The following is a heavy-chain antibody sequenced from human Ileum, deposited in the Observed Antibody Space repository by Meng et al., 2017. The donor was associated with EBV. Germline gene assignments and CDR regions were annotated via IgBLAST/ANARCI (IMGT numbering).Heavy chain of an antibody. CDR2: INSNTGNS. Sequence: QVQAVQTGSVLANPGAPVRVSCKASGYTFRSHAMSWVRQAPGQGLEWMGWINSNTGNSTYAQGFTGRFVFSLDTSVSTAYLHINSLKTEDTAVYYCAREVGQGWYYFDYWGQGTLVTVSS. CDR3: AREVGQGWYYFDY. D-gene: IGHD6-19*01. CDR1: GYTFRSHA. V-gene: IGHV7-4-1*02. J-gene: IGHJ4*02.